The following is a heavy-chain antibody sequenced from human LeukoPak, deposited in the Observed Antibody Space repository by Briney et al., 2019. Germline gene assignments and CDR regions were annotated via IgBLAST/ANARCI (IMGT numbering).Heavy chain of an antibody. CDR2: IYSGGST. CDR3: ARDVRTGYYYYYMDV. J-gene: IGHJ6*03. D-gene: IGHD1-1*01. V-gene: IGHV3-66*02. Sequence: GGSLILSCAASGFTVSSNYMSWVRQAPGKGVEWVSVIYSGGSTYYADSVKGRFTISRDNSKNTLYLQMNSLRAEDTAVYYCARDVRTGYYYYYMDVWGKGTTVTVSS. CDR1: GFTVSSNY.